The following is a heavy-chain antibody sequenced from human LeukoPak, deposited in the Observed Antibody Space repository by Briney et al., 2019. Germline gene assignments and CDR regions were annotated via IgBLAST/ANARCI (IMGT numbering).Heavy chain of an antibody. Sequence: GGSLRLSCAASGFTFSSYAMHWVRQAPGKGLEWLAVISYDGSNKYYADSVKGRFTISRDNSKNTLYLQMNSLRAEDTAVYYCAREYSGSYYSVDYWGQGTLVTVSS. V-gene: IGHV3-30-3*01. CDR2: ISYDGSNK. J-gene: IGHJ4*02. CDR3: AREYSGSYYSVDY. CDR1: GFTFSSYA. D-gene: IGHD1-26*01.